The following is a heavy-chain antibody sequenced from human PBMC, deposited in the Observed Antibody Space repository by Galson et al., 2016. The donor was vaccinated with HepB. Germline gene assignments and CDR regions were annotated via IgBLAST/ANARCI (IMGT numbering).Heavy chain of an antibody. CDR2: IYSADGDTDI. Sequence: QSGAEVKKPGESLKISCKGSGYSFSSYWIGWVRQMPGKGLEWMGIIYSADGDTDIRYSPSFQGQVTISADRSISTAYLQWSSLKASDTAMYYCARHATPGSEGRLRYNWVDPWGQGTLVTVSA. V-gene: IGHV5-51*01. J-gene: IGHJ5*02. CDR3: ARHATPGSEGRLRYNWVDP. D-gene: IGHD6-13*01. CDR1: GYSFSSYW.